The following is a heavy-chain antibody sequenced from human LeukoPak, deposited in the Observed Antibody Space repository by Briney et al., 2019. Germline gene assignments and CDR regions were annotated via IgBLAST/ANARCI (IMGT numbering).Heavy chain of an antibody. CDR3: ARDEGEVGGGFDY. CDR1: GFTFSNYG. J-gene: IGHJ4*02. D-gene: IGHD3-16*01. V-gene: IGHV3-30*19. CDR2: ISYDGSNK. Sequence: GGSLRLSCAASGFTFSNYGMHWVRQAPGKGLEWVAVISYDGSNKYYADSVKGRFTISRDNSKNTLYLQMNSLRAEDTAVYYCARDEGEVGGGFDYWGQGTLVTVSS.